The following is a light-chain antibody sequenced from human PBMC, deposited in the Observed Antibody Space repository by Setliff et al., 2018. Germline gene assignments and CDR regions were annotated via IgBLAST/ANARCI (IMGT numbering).Light chain of an antibody. CDR2: DVS. Sequence: QSALTQPRSVSGSPGQSVTISCTGTSSDVGGYNYVSWYQQHPGKAPKLMISDVSKRLSGVPDRFSGSKSGTTASLTISGLQAEDEADYYCCSYAGRYTPYVFGSGTKAPS. V-gene: IGLV2-11*01. CDR1: SSDVGGYNY. J-gene: IGLJ1*01. CDR3: CSYAGRYTPYV.